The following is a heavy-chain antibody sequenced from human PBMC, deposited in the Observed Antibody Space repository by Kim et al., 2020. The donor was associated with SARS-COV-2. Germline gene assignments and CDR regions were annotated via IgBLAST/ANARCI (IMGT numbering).Heavy chain of an antibody. J-gene: IGHJ4*02. CDR2: ST. Sequence: STYYNPSLKSRVTISVDTSKNQFSLKLSSVTAADTAVYYCARVSSGALDYWGQGTLVTVSS. D-gene: IGHD1-26*01. CDR3: ARVSSGALDY. V-gene: IGHV4-31*02.